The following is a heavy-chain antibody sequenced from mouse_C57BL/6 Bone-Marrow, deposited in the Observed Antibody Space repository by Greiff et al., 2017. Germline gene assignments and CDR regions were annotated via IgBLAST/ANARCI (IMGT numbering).Heavy chain of an antibody. Sequence: EVQLQQSGAELVRPGASVKLSCTASGFNIKDDYMPWVKQRPEQGLEWIGWIDPENGDTEYASKFQGKATITADTSSNTAYLQLSSLTPEDTAVYYSTIFYGSSFYYFDDWGQGTTLTVSS. CDR2: IDPENGDT. CDR1: GFNIKDDY. V-gene: IGHV14-4*01. CDR3: TIFYGSSFYYFDD. J-gene: IGHJ2*01. D-gene: IGHD1-1*01.